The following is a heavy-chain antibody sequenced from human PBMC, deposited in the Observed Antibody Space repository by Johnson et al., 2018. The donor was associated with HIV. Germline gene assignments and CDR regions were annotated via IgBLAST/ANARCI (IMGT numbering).Heavy chain of an antibody. Sequence: VQLVESGGGLVQPGGSLRLCCAASGFIFSDYWMHWVRQAPGKGLVWVSRINSYGSSTTYADSVKGRFTISRDNAKNTVYLQMNSLRGEDTAVYYCARAVYSSSSSCAFDIWGQGTMVTVSS. CDR2: INSYGSST. J-gene: IGHJ3*02. CDR3: ARAVYSSSSSCAFDI. CDR1: GFIFSDYW. D-gene: IGHD6-6*01. V-gene: IGHV3-74*02.